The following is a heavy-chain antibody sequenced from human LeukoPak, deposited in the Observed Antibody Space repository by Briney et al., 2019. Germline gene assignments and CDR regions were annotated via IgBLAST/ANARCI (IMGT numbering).Heavy chain of an antibody. D-gene: IGHD3-9*01. CDR1: GFTFSSYG. Sequence: GGSLRLSCAASGFTFSSYGMHWVRQAPGKGLEWVSAIRYDGSNKYYANSVTGRFTISRDNSKNTLYLQMNSLRAEDTAVYYCAKADIYYYYYMDVWGKGTTVTVSS. CDR2: IRYDGSNK. CDR3: AKADIYYYYYMDV. V-gene: IGHV3-30*02. J-gene: IGHJ6*03.